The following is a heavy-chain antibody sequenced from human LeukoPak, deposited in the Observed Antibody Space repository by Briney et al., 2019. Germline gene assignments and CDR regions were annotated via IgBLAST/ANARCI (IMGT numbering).Heavy chain of an antibody. V-gene: IGHV4-59*05. CDR1: GGSISSYY. Sequence: PSETLSLTCTVSGGSISSYYWSWIRQPPGKGLEWIGSIYYSGSTYYNPSLKSRVTISVDTSKNQFSLRLSSVSAADTAVYYCARLGWGSMMWDYWGQGTLVTVSS. D-gene: IGHD2/OR15-2a*01. J-gene: IGHJ4*02. CDR3: ARLGWGSMMWDY. CDR2: IYYSGST.